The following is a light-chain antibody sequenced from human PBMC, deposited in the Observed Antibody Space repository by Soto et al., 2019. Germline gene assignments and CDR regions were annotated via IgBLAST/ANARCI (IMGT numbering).Light chain of an antibody. CDR2: DVS. Sequence: EIVLTQSPATLSLSPGDRATLSCRASQSVSGYLAWYQQKPGQAPRLLIYDVSNRATGIPGRFSGSGSGTDFTLTISSLEPEDFAVYYCQQRSNWRCTFGQGTRLEI. CDR3: QQRSNWRCT. V-gene: IGKV3-11*01. CDR1: QSVSGY. J-gene: IGKJ5*01.